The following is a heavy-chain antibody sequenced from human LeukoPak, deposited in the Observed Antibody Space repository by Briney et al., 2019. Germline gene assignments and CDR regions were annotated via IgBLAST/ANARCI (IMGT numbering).Heavy chain of an antibody. CDR2: ISPSGDIK. V-gene: IGHV3-23*01. D-gene: IGHD5-24*01. CDR1: GFTFSRHG. Sequence: PGGSLRLSRVASGFTFSRHGMNWVRQAPGKWLEWVSGISPSGDIKYYVDSVKGRFTVSRDNSKNTLYLQINSLRDEDTAVYYCAKDDAWLQYNDWGQGTLVTVSS. CDR3: AKDDAWLQYND. J-gene: IGHJ4*02.